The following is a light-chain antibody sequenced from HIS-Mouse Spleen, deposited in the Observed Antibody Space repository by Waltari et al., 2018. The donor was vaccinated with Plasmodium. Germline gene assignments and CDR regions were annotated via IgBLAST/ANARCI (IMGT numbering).Light chain of an antibody. J-gene: IGKJ2*01. CDR2: GAS. Sequence: EIVMTQSPATLSSSPGDRATLSCRASQSVSSSYLSWYQQKPGQAPRLLIYGASTRATGIPARFSGSGSGTDFTLTISSLQPEDFAVYYCQQDYNLPYTFGQGTKLEIK. CDR3: QQDYNLPYT. V-gene: IGKV3D-7*01. CDR1: QSVSSSY.